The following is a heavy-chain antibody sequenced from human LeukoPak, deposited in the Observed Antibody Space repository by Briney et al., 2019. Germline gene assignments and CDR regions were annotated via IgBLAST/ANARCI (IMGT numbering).Heavy chain of an antibody. CDR2: IYYSGST. Sequence: TSETLSLTCTVSGGSISSSSYYWGWIRQPPGKGLEWIGSIYYSGSTYYNPSLKSRVTISVDASKNQFSLKLSSVTAADTAVYYCAISALWFGESYYFDYWGQGTLVTVSS. CDR3: AISALWFGESYYFDY. D-gene: IGHD3-10*01. J-gene: IGHJ4*02. V-gene: IGHV4-39*01. CDR1: GGSISSSSYY.